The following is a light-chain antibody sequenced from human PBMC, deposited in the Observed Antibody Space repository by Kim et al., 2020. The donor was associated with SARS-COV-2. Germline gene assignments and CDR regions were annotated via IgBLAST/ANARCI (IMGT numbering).Light chain of an antibody. J-gene: IGKJ1*01. CDR3: QYYNSAPWWA. CDR2: AAS. Sequence: SVGDRVTLSCRASQAIRNYLAWYQEKPGTVPQLLIYAASSLQPGVPSRFSGSGSGTDFTLTISILQPEDAATYDCQYYNSAPWWAFGQGTKVDIK. V-gene: IGKV1-27*01. CDR1: QAIRNY.